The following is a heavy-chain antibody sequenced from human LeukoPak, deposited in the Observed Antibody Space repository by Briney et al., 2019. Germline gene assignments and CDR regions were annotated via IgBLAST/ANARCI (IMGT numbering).Heavy chain of an antibody. J-gene: IGHJ4*02. CDR3: ARASVDWLSFDY. Sequence: GGSLRLSCAASGFTFSSYAMHWVRQAPGKGLEWVAVISYDGSNKYYADSVKGRFTISRDNSKNTLYLQMNSLRAEDTAVYYCARASVDWLSFDYWGQGTLVTVSS. CDR2: ISYDGSNK. D-gene: IGHD3-9*01. V-gene: IGHV3-30*04. CDR1: GFTFSSYA.